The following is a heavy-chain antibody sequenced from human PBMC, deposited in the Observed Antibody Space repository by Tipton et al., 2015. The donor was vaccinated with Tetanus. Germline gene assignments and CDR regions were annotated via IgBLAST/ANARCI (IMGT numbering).Heavy chain of an antibody. V-gene: IGHV4-31*03. CDR1: GGSISSYY. J-gene: IGHJ4*02. Sequence: TLSLTCTVSGGSISSYYWSWIRQHPGKGLDWIGYISYTGTTHYNPSLKSRVTISLDRSKNQFSLKLTSMSVADTATYYCARGTFHAFDFWGQGVQVTVSS. CDR2: ISYTGTT. D-gene: IGHD2/OR15-2a*01. CDR3: ARGTFHAFDF.